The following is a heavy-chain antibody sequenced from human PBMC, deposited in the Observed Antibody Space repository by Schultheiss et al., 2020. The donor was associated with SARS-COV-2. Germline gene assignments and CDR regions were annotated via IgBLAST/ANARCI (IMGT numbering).Heavy chain of an antibody. Sequence: LSLTCTVSGGSISSYYWSWIRQPPGKGLEWIGYIYYSGSTNYNPSLKSRVTISVDTSKNQFSLKLSSVTAADTAVYYCARVTFYYDSSGYAYYFDYWGQGTLVTVSS. CDR2: IYYSGST. CDR1: GGSISSYY. D-gene: IGHD3-22*01. V-gene: IGHV4-59*01. J-gene: IGHJ4*02. CDR3: ARVTFYYDSSGYAYYFDY.